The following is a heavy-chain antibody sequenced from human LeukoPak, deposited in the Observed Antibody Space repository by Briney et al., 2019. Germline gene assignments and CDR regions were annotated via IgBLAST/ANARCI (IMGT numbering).Heavy chain of an antibody. CDR3: ARDDYYDSSGYYKPNPFDY. CDR2: IIPIFGTA. V-gene: IGHV1-69*05. J-gene: IGHJ4*02. Sequence: SVKVSCKASGGTFSSYAISWVRQAPGQGLERMGRIIPIFGTANYAQKFQGRVTITTDESTSTAYMELSSLRSEDTAVYYCARDDYYDSSGYYKPNPFDYWGQGTLVTVSS. CDR1: GGTFSSYA. D-gene: IGHD3-22*01.